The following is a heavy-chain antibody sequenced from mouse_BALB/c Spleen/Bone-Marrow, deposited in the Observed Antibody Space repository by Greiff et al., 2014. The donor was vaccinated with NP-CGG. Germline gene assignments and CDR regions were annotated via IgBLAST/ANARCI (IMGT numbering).Heavy chain of an antibody. CDR1: GFNIKDTY. D-gene: IGHD1-2*01. J-gene: IGHJ3*01. CDR2: IDPANGNT. V-gene: IGHV14-3*02. Sequence: EVKLQESGAELVKPGASVKLSCTASGFNIKDTYMHWVKQRPEQGLEWIGRIDPANGNTKYDPKFQGKATITADTSSNTAYLQFSSLTSEDTAVYYCARIHYYGRAWFAYWGQGTLVTVSA. CDR3: ARIHYYGRAWFAY.